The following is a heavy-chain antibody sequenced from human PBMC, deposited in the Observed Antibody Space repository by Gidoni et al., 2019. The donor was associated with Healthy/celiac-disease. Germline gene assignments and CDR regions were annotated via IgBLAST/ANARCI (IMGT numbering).Heavy chain of an antibody. CDR3: AKVASSGHFDY. Sequence: QVQLVESCGGVVQPVLSLRPYCAASGFTFSRYGMHWVRQAPGKGREWVAVISYDGSNKYDADSVKGRFTISRDNSKNTLYLQMNSLRAEDTAVYYCAKVASSGHFDYWGKGTLVTVSS. V-gene: IGHV3-30*18. D-gene: IGHD6-19*01. CDR2: ISYDGSNK. J-gene: IGHJ4*02. CDR1: GFTFSRYG.